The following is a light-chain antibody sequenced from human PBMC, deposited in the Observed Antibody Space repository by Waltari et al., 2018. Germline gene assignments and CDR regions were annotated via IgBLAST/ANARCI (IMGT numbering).Light chain of an antibody. CDR3: QQYGSSPLYT. Sequence: EIVVTQSPGTLSLSPGERATLSCRASQSVSSAYLAGYQQKPGQAPRLLISGASNRATGIPDRFSGSGSGTDVTLTISRLEPEDFAVYYCQQYGSSPLYTFGQGTKLEIK. CDR2: GAS. V-gene: IGKV3-20*01. CDR1: QSVSSAY. J-gene: IGKJ2*01.